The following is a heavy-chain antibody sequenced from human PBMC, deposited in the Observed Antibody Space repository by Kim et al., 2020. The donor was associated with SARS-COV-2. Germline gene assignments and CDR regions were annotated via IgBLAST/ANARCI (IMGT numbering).Heavy chain of an antibody. V-gene: IGHV1-8*01. CDR3: ARVGIAAAGTWMDV. J-gene: IGHJ6*02. Sequence: ASVKVSCKASGYTFTSYDINWVRQATGQGLEWMGWMNPNSGNTGYAQKFQGRVTMTRNTSISTAYMEVSSLRSEDTAVYYCARVGIAAAGTWMDVWGQGTTVTVSS. CDR1: GYTFTSYD. CDR2: MNPNSGNT. D-gene: IGHD6-13*01.